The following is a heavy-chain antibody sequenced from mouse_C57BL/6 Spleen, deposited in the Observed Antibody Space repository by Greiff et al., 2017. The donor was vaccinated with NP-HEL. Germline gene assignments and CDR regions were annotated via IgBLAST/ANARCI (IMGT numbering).Heavy chain of an antibody. J-gene: IGHJ2*01. CDR3: ARDGGLYYFDY. D-gene: IGHD6-1*01. CDR2: ISYDGSN. Sequence: ESGPGLVKPSPSLSLTCSVTGYSITSGYYWNWIRQFPGNKLEWMGYISYDGSNNYNPSLKNRISITRDTSKNQFFLKLNSVTTEDTATYYCARDGGLYYFDYWGQGTTLTVSS. CDR1: GYSITSGYY. V-gene: IGHV3-6*01.